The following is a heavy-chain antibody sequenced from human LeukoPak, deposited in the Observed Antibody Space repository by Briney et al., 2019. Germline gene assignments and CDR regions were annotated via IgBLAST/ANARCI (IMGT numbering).Heavy chain of an antibody. CDR2: IYYSGST. J-gene: IGHJ6*02. CDR1: GGSISSYY. D-gene: IGHD3-3*01. CDR3: AGTVQGFLEWFLYGMDV. Sequence: PSETPSLTCTVSGGSISSYYWSWIRQPPGKGLEWIGYIYYSGSTNYNPSLKSRVTISVDTSKNQFSLKLSSVTAADTAVYYCAGTVQGFLEWFLYGMDVWGQGTTVTVSS. V-gene: IGHV4-59*08.